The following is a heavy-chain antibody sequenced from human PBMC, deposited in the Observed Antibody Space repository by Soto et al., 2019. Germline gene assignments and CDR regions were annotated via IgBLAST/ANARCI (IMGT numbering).Heavy chain of an antibody. V-gene: IGHV3-15*01. CDR2: IKSKTDGGTT. J-gene: IGHJ6*02. CDR3: TTEGYRGSYYYYYGMDV. CDR1: GFTFSNAW. D-gene: IGHD1-26*01. Sequence: GGSLRLSCAASGFTFSNAWMSWVRQAPGKGLEWVGRIKSKTDGGTTDYAAPVKGRFTISRDDSKNTLYLQMNSLKTEDPAVYYFTTEGYRGSYYYYYGMDVWGQGTTVTVSS.